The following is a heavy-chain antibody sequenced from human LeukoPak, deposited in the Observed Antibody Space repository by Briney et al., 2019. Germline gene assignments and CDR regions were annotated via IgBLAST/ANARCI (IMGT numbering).Heavy chain of an antibody. D-gene: IGHD3-16*01. Sequence: GGSLRLSCAASGFIFSSYGMSWVRQALGKGLEWVSAISSSGGSTYYADSVKGRFTISRDNSKNTLYLQMNSLRAEDTAVYYCAKVLVDDYVWGSYDYWGQGTLVTVSS. CDR2: ISSSGGST. CDR3: AKVLVDDYVWGSYDY. V-gene: IGHV3-23*01. CDR1: GFIFSSYG. J-gene: IGHJ4*02.